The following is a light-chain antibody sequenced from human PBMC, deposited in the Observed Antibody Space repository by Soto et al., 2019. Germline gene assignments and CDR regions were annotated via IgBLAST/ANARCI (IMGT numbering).Light chain of an antibody. J-gene: IGLJ2*01. CDR1: SSDVGGYNY. Sequence: QSALTQPASVSGSPGQSITISCTGTSSDVGGYNYVSWYQHHPGEAPKLMIYEVSNRPSGVSNRFSGSKSGNTASLTISGLQAEDEADYYCISQSDSTTYVVLGGGTKVTVL. CDR2: EVS. V-gene: IGLV2-14*01. CDR3: ISQSDSTTYVV.